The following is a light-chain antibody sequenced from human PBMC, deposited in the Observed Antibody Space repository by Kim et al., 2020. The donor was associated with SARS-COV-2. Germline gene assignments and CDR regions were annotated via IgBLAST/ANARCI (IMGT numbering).Light chain of an antibody. J-gene: IGKJ1*01. Sequence: SLYPGERATLSCRASQSVSSYLAWYQQKPGQAPRLLIYDASNRATGIPARFSGSGSGTDFTLTISSLEPEDFAVYYCQQRSNWPTFGQGTKVDIK. CDR3: QQRSNWPT. CDR2: DAS. CDR1: QSVSSY. V-gene: IGKV3-11*01.